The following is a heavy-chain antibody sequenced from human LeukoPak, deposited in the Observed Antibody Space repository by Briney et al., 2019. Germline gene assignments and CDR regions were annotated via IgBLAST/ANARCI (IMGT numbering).Heavy chain of an antibody. CDR3: AKGHSSTWYRDFDY. CDR2: ISGSAGST. J-gene: IGHJ4*02. CDR1: GFTFSSYG. D-gene: IGHD6-13*01. V-gene: IGHV3-23*01. Sequence: PGGSLRLSCAASGFTFSSYGMSWVRQAPGKGLEWVSAISGSAGSTYYADSVKGRFTISRDNSKNTLYLQMNSLRAEDTAVYYCAKGHSSTWYRDFDYWGQGTLVTVSS.